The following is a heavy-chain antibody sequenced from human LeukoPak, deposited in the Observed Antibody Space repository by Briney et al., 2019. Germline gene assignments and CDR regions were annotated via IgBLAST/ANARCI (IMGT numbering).Heavy chain of an antibody. J-gene: IGHJ4*02. Sequence: GGSLRLSCAASGFTFSSYWMSWVRQAPGKGLEWVANIKQDGSEKYYVDSVKGRFTISRDNAKNSLYLQMNSLRAEDTAEYYCAKGITIFGVVTPIMDYWGQGTLVTVSS. CDR1: GFTFSSYW. D-gene: IGHD3-3*01. V-gene: IGHV3-7*01. CDR3: AKGITIFGVVTPIMDY. CDR2: IKQDGSEK.